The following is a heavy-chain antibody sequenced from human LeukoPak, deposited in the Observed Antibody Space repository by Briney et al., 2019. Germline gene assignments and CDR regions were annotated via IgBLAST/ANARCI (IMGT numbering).Heavy chain of an antibody. CDR1: GYTFTGYY. J-gene: IGHJ4*02. V-gene: IGHV1-2*02. D-gene: IGHD3-10*01. Sequence: GASVKVSCKASGYTFTGYYMHWVRQAPGQGLEWMGWINPNSGGTNYAQKFQGRVTMTRDTSISTAYMELSRLRSDDTAVYYCARFPRGWFGEGNIYYFDYWGQGTLVTVSS. CDR2: INPNSGGT. CDR3: ARFPRGWFGEGNIYYFDY.